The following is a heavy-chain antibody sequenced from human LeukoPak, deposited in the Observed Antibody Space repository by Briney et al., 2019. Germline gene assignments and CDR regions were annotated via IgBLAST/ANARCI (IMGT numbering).Heavy chain of an antibody. V-gene: IGHV4-34*01. D-gene: IGHD1-26*01. CDR3: ARGVSGSYRTYYYYYMDV. Sequence: SETLSLTCAVYGGSFSGYYWSWIRQPPGKGLEWIGEIKHSGSTNYNPSLKSRVTISVDTSKNQFSMKLSSVTAADTAVYYCARGVSGSYRTYYYYYMDVWGKGTTVTVSS. J-gene: IGHJ6*03. CDR1: GGSFSGYY. CDR2: IKHSGST.